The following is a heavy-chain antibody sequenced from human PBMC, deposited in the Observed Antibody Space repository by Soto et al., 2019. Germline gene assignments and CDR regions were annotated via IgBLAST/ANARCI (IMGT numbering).Heavy chain of an antibody. CDR1: GFTFSSYA. D-gene: IGHD3-10*01. CDR3: RGEERGVYSYYNPLYCCYYGMGA. Sequence: GGSLRLSCAASGFTFSSYAMHWVRQAPGKGLEWVAVISYDGSNKYYADSVKGRFTISRDNSKNTLYLQMNSLRAEDTAVYYCRGEERGVYSYYNPLYCCYYGMGAWGQGTTVTVSS. V-gene: IGHV3-30-3*01. J-gene: IGHJ6*02. CDR2: ISYDGSNK.